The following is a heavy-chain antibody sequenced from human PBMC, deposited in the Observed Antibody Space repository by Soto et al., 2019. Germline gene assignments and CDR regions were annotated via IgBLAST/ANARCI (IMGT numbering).Heavy chain of an antibody. V-gene: IGHV1-18*01. D-gene: IGHD6-19*01. CDR1: GYTFTSYG. CDR2: ISAYNGNT. Sequence: ASVKVSCKASGYTFTSYGISWVRQAPGQGLEWMGWISAYNGNTKYAQKLQGRVTMTTDTSTSTAYMELRSLRSDDKAGNYCGRDLNVAVAPPGFYYYCIDVWGQGTTVTVSS. J-gene: IGHJ6*02. CDR3: GRDLNVAVAPPGFYYYCIDV.